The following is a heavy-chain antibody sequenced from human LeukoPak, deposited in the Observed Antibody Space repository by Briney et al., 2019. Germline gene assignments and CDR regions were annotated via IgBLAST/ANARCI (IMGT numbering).Heavy chain of an antibody. CDR2: ITPMFETT. D-gene: IGHD4-17*01. J-gene: IGHJ4*02. V-gene: IGHV1-69*06. CDR1: GGTFSSFA. Sequence: ASVKVSCKASGGTFSSFAISWVRQAPGQGLEWMGRITPMFETTNYAQNFQGRVTITADKSTSTAYMDLSSLKSDDTVVYYCATDLSPDDYGGIWGQGTLVTVSS. CDR3: ATDLSPDDYGGI.